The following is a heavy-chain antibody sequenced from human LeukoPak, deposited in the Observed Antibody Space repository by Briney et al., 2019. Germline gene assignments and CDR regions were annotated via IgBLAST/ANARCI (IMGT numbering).Heavy chain of an antibody. D-gene: IGHD3-22*01. J-gene: IGHJ4*02. CDR1: GYTFTSYG. Sequence: ASVKVSCKASGYTFTSYGICWVRQAPGQGLEWMGWISAYNGNTNYAQKLQGRVTMTTDTSTSTAYMELRSLRSDDTAVYYCSVFYDSSGYLSYWGQGTLVTVSS. CDR2: ISAYNGNT. CDR3: SVFYDSSGYLSY. V-gene: IGHV1-18*01.